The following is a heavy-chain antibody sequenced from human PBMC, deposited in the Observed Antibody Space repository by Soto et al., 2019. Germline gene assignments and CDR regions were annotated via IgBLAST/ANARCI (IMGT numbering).Heavy chain of an antibody. D-gene: IGHD1-26*01. Sequence: GESLKIYCKGSGYSFTSYLICWVRQMPVKGLEWMGIIYPGDSDTRYSPSFQGQVTISADKSISPAYLQWSSLKASDTAMYSCARHGLEPSTVGTTGDSFEICGQGTMVTVSS. CDR1: GYSFTSYL. CDR2: IYPGDSDT. J-gene: IGHJ3*02. CDR3: ARHGLEPSTVGTTGDSFEI. V-gene: IGHV5-51*01.